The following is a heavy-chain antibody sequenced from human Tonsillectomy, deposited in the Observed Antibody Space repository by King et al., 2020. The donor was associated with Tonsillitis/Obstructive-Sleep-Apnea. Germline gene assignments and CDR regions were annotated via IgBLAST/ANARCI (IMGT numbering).Heavy chain of an antibody. CDR2: INHSGST. CDR3: ARGLRGGVVVPAAPADAFDI. D-gene: IGHD2-2*01. V-gene: IGHV4-34*01. J-gene: IGHJ3*02. CDR1: GGSFSGYY. Sequence: VQLQQWGAGLLKPSETLSLTCAVYGGSFSGYYWSWIRQPPGKGLEWIGEINHSGSTNYNPSLKSRVTISVDTSKNQFSLKLSSVTAADTAVYYCARGLRGGVVVPAAPADAFDIWGQGTMVTVSS.